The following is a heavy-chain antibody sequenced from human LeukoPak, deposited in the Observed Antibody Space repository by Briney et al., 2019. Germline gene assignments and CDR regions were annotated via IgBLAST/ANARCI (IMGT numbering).Heavy chain of an antibody. CDR2: IYSSGST. V-gene: IGHV4-61*01. CDR3: ARARDSNYFYNMGV. J-gene: IGHJ6*02. CDR1: GGSVRSGSYY. D-gene: IGHD2-15*01. Sequence: PSETLSLTCNVSGGSVRSGSYYWTWIRQPPGKGLEWLGYIYSSGSTNYTPSLKSRVTISEGTSEDQFSLKMNSVTAADTAVYYCARARDSNYFYNMGVWGQGTAVTVSS.